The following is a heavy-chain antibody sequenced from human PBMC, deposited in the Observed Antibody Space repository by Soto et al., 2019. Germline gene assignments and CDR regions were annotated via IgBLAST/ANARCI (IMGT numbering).Heavy chain of an antibody. D-gene: IGHD6-19*01. J-gene: IGHJ4*02. CDR3: AKDWDIAVAGSDY. CDR2: IYSGGST. V-gene: IGHV3-66*01. Sequence: PGGSLRLSCAASGFTVSSNYMSGVRQAPGRGLEWVSVIYSGGSTYYADSVKGRFTISRDSSKNTLYLQMNSLRAEDTAIYYCAKDWDIAVAGSDYWGQGTLGTLSS. CDR1: GFTVSSNY.